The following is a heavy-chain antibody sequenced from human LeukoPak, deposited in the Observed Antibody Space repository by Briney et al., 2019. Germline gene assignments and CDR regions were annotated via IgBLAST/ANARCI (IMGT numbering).Heavy chain of an antibody. J-gene: IGHJ4*02. Sequence: ASVKVSCKASGYTFTSYGISWVRQAPGQGLEWMGWISAYNGNTNYAQKLQGRVTMTTDTSTSTAYMELRSLRSDDTAVYYCARDSLRGDIVAPFDYWGQGTLVTVSS. V-gene: IGHV1-18*01. CDR3: ARDSLRGDIVAPFDY. D-gene: IGHD5-12*01. CDR2: ISAYNGNT. CDR1: GYTFTSYG.